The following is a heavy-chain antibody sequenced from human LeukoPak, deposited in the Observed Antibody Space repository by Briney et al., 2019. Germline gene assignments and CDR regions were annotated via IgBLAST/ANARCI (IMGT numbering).Heavy chain of an antibody. V-gene: IGHV3-7*04. Sequence: GGSLRLSCEVSGFSFSTSWMSWVRQAPGQGLEWVDNINQDEGHKDYVDSVKGRFTVSRDNAKNSLYLQMNRLRVDDTAMYFCVRGVEYWGQGTPVTVSS. CDR1: GFSFSTSW. CDR3: VRGVEY. J-gene: IGHJ4*02. CDR2: INQDEGHK.